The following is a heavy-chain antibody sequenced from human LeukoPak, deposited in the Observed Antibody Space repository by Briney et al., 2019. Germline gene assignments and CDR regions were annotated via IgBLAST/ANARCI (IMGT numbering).Heavy chain of an antibody. J-gene: IGHJ3*02. D-gene: IGHD1-26*01. V-gene: IGHV4-34*01. CDR2: INHRGST. Sequence: LRLSCAASGFTFSDYYMDWVRQAPGKGLEWIGEINHRGSTNYIPSLKSRVTISVDTSKKQFSLRLTSVTAADTAVYYCAREMEVGQYDAFDIWGQGEMVTVSS. CDR1: GFTFSDYY. CDR3: AREMEVGQYDAFDI.